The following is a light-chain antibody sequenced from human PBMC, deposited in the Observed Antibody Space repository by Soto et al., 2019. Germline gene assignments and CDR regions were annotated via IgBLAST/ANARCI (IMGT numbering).Light chain of an antibody. Sequence: IQMTQSPSSLSASVGDRVTITCRASQGIRINLGWYQQKPGKAPKLLIYAASTLQSGVPSRFSGSGSATVFTLTISSLQPEDFATYYCLQDFNSPFTSGPGTKVDIK. CDR1: QGIRIN. CDR3: LQDFNSPFT. J-gene: IGKJ3*01. V-gene: IGKV1-6*01. CDR2: AAS.